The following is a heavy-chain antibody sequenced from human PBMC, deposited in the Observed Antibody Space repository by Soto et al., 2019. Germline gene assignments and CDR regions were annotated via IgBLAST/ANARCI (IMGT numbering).Heavy chain of an antibody. D-gene: IGHD6-19*01. V-gene: IGHV1-18*04. CDR3: ARDRRIAVAGTSRNYYYYYGMDV. Sequence: ALVKVSCKASGYTFTSYGISWVRQAPGQGLEWMGWISAYNGNTNYAQKLQGRVTMTTDTSTSTAYMELRSLRSDDTAVYYCARDRRIAVAGTSRNYYYYYGMDVWGQGTTVTVSS. CDR1: GYTFTSYG. J-gene: IGHJ6*02. CDR2: ISAYNGNT.